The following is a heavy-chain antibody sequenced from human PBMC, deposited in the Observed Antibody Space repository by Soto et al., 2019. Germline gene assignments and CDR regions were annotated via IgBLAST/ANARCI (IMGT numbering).Heavy chain of an antibody. CDR1: GFIFSNHF. CDR2: IWYDGNTE. CDR3: AKESDTFDV. J-gene: IGHJ3*01. V-gene: IGHV3-33*06. Sequence: QVQLVESGGGVVQPGNSLRLSCAASGFIFSNHFMHWVRQAPGKGLEGLAGIWYDGNTEFYAESLKGRLTISRDTSKNTLYLEMSSLRAEDTAMYYCAKESDTFDVWGQGTMVIVS.